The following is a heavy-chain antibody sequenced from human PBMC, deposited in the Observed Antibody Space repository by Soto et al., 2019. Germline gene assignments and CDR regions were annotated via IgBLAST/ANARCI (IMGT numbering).Heavy chain of an antibody. J-gene: IGHJ5*02. V-gene: IGHV4-61*01. CDR1: GVSVNRDSHY. CDR2: VLNIGSA. CDR3: AKDGVCSDGFCYSGWFDP. D-gene: IGHD2-15*01. Sequence: PSETLSLTCTVSGVSVNRDSHYWTWIRQPPGKGLEWIGYVLNIGSAKYNPSLKSRVTISVDTSKNQFSLRLTSVTAADTAVYYCAKDGVCSDGFCYSGWFDPWGQGTLVTVSS.